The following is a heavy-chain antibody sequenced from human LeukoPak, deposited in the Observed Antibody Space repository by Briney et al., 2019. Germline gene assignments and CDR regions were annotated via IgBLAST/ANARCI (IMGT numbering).Heavy chain of an antibody. CDR2: IDPSDSYT. V-gene: IGHV5-10-1*01. CDR1: GYSFTSYW. CDR3: AIPTVAGLLFDY. D-gene: IGHD6-19*01. Sequence: GESLKISCKGSGYSFTSYWISWVRQMPGKGLEWMGRIDPSDSYTNYSPSFQGHVTISADKSISTAYLQWSSLKASDTAMYYCAIPTVAGLLFDYWGQGTLVTVSS. J-gene: IGHJ4*02.